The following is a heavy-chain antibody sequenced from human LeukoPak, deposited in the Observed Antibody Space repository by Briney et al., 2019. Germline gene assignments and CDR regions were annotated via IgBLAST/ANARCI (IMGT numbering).Heavy chain of an antibody. D-gene: IGHD3-22*01. Sequence: GGSLRLSCAASGFTFSSYWMTWVRQAPGKGLEWVANMRQDGNEKYYVDSVRGRFTISRDNAKNSLYLQMNSLRAEDTAVYYCARDPSWYYDGSGYFEYRGAFDIWGQGTMVTVSS. CDR2: MRQDGNEK. CDR1: GFTFSSYW. J-gene: IGHJ3*02. V-gene: IGHV3-7*01. CDR3: ARDPSWYYDGSGYFEYRGAFDI.